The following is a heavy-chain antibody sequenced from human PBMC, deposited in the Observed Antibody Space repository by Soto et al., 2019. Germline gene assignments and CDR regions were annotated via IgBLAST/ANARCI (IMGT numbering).Heavy chain of an antibody. CDR1: GVTFTDYY. CDR3: AKTPLTILPGIFWFDP. D-gene: IGHD3-3*01. V-gene: IGHV3-11*01. J-gene: IGHJ5*02. Sequence: GGSLRLACAASGVTFTDYYVSWIRQAPGKGLEWVSYIGSSGSTAYYASSVEGRFTISRDNANNSVYLEMNSLRAEDTALYYCAKTPLTILPGIFWFDPWGQGTLVTVSS. CDR2: IGSSGSTA.